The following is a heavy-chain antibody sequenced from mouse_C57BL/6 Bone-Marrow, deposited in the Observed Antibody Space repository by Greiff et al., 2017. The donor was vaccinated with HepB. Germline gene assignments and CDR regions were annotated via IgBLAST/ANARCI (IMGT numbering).Heavy chain of an antibody. Sequence: VQLQQSGAELVRPGTSVKVSCKASGYAFTNYLIEWVKQRPGQGLEWIGVINPGSGGTNYNEKFKGKATLTADKSSSTAYMQLSSLTSEDSAVYFCAREDYGSRGDYFDYWGQGTTLTVSS. V-gene: IGHV1-54*01. CDR2: INPGSGGT. CDR3: AREDYGSRGDYFDY. D-gene: IGHD1-1*01. J-gene: IGHJ2*01. CDR1: GYAFTNYL.